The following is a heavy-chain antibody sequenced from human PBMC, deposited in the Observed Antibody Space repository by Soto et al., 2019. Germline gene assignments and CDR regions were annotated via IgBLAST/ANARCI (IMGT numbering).Heavy chain of an antibody. CDR1: GFTLDDYA. V-gene: IGHV3-9*01. CDR2: ISWNSGSI. D-gene: IGHD1-26*01. Sequence: GGSLRLSCAASGFTLDDYAMHWVRQAPGKGLEWVSGISWNSGSIGYADSVKGRFTISRDNAKNSLYLQMNSLRAEDTALYYCAKDISSSYSGSYHGAFDIWGQGTMVTVSS. CDR3: AKDISSSYSGSYHGAFDI. J-gene: IGHJ3*02.